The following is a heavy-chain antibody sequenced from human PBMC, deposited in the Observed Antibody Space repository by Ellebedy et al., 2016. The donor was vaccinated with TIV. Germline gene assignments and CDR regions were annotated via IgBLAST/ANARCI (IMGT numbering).Heavy chain of an antibody. J-gene: IGHJ1*01. Sequence: GESLKISCAASGFTVSANYMYWVRQAPGKGLEWLSVFFSDGSTYYADSVKGRFTFSRDISVNTLYLRMDSLRAADTAIYYCATAPPFAEHFQHWGRGTLVTVS. V-gene: IGHV3-53*01. CDR3: ATAPPFAEHFQH. CDR2: FFSDGST. D-gene: IGHD2/OR15-2a*01. CDR1: GFTVSANY.